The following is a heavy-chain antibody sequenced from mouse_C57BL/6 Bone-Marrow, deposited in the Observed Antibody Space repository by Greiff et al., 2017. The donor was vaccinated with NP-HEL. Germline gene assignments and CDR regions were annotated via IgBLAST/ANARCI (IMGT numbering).Heavy chain of an antibody. CDR2: IHPNSGST. CDR3: ARDYYGSSYEGDY. Sequence: VQLQQPGAELVKPGASVKLSCKASGYTFTSYWMHWVKQRPGQGLEWIGMIHPNSGSTNYNEKFKSKATLTVDKSSSTAYMQLSSLTSEDSAVYYCARDYYGSSYEGDYWGQGTTLTVSS. D-gene: IGHD1-1*01. CDR1: GYTFTSYW. V-gene: IGHV1-64*01. J-gene: IGHJ2*01.